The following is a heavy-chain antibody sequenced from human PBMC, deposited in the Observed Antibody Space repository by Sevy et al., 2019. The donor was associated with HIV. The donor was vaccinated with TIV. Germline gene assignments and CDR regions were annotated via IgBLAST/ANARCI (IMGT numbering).Heavy chain of an antibody. V-gene: IGHV3-9*01. CDR2: VSWNGDVV. Sequence: GRSLRLSCAASGFTFDDHAMHWVRLLPGKGLEWVSGVSWNGDVVGNADSVKGRFTISRDNAKNSLFLEMNSLRPEDTALYYCVKDIGVGVGQDAFDIWGQGTRVTVSS. D-gene: IGHD1-26*01. J-gene: IGHJ3*02. CDR1: GFTFDDHA. CDR3: VKDIGVGVGQDAFDI.